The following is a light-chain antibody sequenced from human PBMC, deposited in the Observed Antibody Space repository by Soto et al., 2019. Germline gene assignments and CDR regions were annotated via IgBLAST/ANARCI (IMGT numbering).Light chain of an antibody. V-gene: IGLV4-69*01. J-gene: IGLJ3*02. CDR2: LNSDGSH. CDR3: QTWSTDIRV. CDR1: RGHNSYA. Sequence: QSVLTQPPSASASLGASVKLTCTLSRGHNSYAIAWHQQQPEKGPRYLMKLNSDGSHSKGDGIPDRFSGSSSGAERYLTISSLQSEDEADYYCQTWSTDIRVFGGGTTLTVL.